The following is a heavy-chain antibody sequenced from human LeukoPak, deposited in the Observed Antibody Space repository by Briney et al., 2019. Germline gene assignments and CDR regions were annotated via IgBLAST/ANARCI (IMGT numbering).Heavy chain of an antibody. D-gene: IGHD1-26*01. CDR1: GFTFSSYS. V-gene: IGHV3-15*07. CDR3: TTEFPYLRELLHVY. Sequence: GGSLRLSCAASGFTFSSYSMNWVRQAPGKGLEWVGRIKSKTDGGTTDYAAPVKGRFTISRDDSKNTLYLQMNSLKTEDTAVYYCTTEFPYLRELLHVYWGQGTLVTVSS. CDR2: IKSKTDGGTT. J-gene: IGHJ4*02.